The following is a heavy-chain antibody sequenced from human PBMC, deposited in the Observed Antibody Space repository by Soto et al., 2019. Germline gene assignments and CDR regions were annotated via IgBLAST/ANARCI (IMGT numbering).Heavy chain of an antibody. CDR3: ARGAQGFFPVSGIYFYFDH. J-gene: IGHJ4*02. V-gene: IGHV1-2*02. D-gene: IGHD3-22*01. CDR1: GYIFTDHL. Sequence: EASVKVSCKTSGYIFTDHLIHWVRQSPGQGLQWVGWVHPDSGGTNVAQAFQDRVTMTADTSITTAYMDLARLRPDDTAIFYCARGAQGFFPVSGIYFYFDHWGQGTPVTSPQ. CDR2: VHPDSGGT.